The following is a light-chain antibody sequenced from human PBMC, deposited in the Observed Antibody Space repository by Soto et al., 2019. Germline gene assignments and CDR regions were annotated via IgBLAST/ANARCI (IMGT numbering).Light chain of an antibody. J-gene: IGLJ3*02. Sequence: QSVLTQPASVSGSPGQSITISCTGTSSDIGSHNYVSWFQQRPGKAPTLIIYEVSNRPLGVSNHFSGSKSGNTASLTISGLLHEDEAEYYCSSYTTTARLFGGGTKLTVL. CDR2: EVS. V-gene: IGLV2-14*01. CDR1: SSDIGSHNY. CDR3: SSYTTTARL.